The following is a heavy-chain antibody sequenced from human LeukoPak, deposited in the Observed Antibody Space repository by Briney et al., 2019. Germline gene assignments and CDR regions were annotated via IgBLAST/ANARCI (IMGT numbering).Heavy chain of an antibody. CDR1: GYTFTSYG. V-gene: IGHV1-3*01. Sequence: ASVKVSCKASGYTFTSYGIQGVRQAPGQRLEWMGWIDAGNGKTKYSQNFQGRVTITRDTSATTAYMDLSSLRSEDTAVYYCARARWTSTATTYYLDHWGQGTLVTVSS. D-gene: IGHD4-17*01. CDR2: IDAGNGKT. J-gene: IGHJ4*02. CDR3: ARARWTSTATTYYLDH.